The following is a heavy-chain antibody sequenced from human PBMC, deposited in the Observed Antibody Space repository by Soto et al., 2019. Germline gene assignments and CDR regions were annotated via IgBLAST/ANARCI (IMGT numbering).Heavy chain of an antibody. Sequence: GGSLRLSCAASGFTFSSYGMHWVRQAPGKGLEWVAVISYDGSNKYYADSVKGRFTISRDNSKNTLYLQMNSLRAEDTAVYYCAKDQGHCSSTSCYLYYYYYGMDVWGQGTTVTVSS. CDR1: GFTFSSYG. D-gene: IGHD2-2*01. J-gene: IGHJ6*02. V-gene: IGHV3-30*18. CDR2: ISYDGSNK. CDR3: AKDQGHCSSTSCYLYYYYYGMDV.